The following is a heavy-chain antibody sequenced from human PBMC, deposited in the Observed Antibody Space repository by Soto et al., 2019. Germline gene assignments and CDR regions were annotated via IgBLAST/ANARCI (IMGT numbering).Heavy chain of an antibody. D-gene: IGHD3-3*01. J-gene: IGHJ6*02. CDR3: TTGAYDFWSGYYFYGMDV. CDR1: GFTFSNAW. V-gene: IGHV3-15*07. CDR2: IKSKTDGGTT. Sequence: GSLRLSCAASGFTFSNAWMNWVRQAPGKGLEWVGRIKSKTDGGTTDYAAPVKGRFTISRDDSKNTLYLQMNSLKTEDTAVYYCTTGAYDFWSGYYFYGMDVWGQGTTVTVSS.